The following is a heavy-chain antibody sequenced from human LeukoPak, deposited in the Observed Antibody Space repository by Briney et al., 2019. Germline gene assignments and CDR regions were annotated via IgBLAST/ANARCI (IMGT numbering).Heavy chain of an antibody. J-gene: IGHJ4*02. CDR3: ARAAGGRGGFDYDFFNAPYFDF. CDR2: INPNSGGT. CDR1: GYTFTGYY. Sequence: ASVNVSCKASGYTFTGYYMHWVRQAPGQNLEWMGWINPNSGGTNYAQNFQGRVTMTRDTSISTAYMELSSLRSDDTAVYHCARAAGGRGGFDYDFFNAPYFDFWGQGTLVTVSS. V-gene: IGHV1-2*02. D-gene: IGHD3-3*01.